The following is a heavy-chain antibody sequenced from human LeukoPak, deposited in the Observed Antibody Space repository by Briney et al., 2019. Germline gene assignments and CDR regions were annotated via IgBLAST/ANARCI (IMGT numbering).Heavy chain of an antibody. D-gene: IGHD3-22*01. V-gene: IGHV3-48*01. J-gene: IGHJ4*02. CDR2: ISSSSTTI. CDR3: ARDEYYDSSGYTS. CDR1: GFTFSSYS. Sequence: PGGSLRLSCAASGFTFSSYSMTWVRQAPGKGLEWLSYISSSSTTIYYADSVKGRFTISRDIAKNSLYLQMNSLRAEDTALYYCARDEYYDSSGYTSWGQGTLVTVSS.